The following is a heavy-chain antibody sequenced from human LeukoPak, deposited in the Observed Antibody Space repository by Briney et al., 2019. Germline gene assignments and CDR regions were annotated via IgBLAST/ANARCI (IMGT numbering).Heavy chain of an antibody. CDR1: GFTFTTYG. D-gene: IGHD6-13*01. V-gene: IGHV1-18*01. Sequence: ASVKVSCKASGFTFTTYGFIWVRQAPGQGLEWMGWISAYNGNTNYAQKLQGRVTMTTDTSTNTAYMELRSLRSDDTAVYYCARGVRYSSNWYSNYWGQGTLVTVSS. CDR3: ARGVRYSSNWYSNY. CDR2: ISAYNGNT. J-gene: IGHJ4*02.